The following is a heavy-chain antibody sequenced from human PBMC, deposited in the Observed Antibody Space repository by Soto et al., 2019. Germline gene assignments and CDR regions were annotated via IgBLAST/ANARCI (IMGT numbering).Heavy chain of an antibody. CDR3: ASHYDSSGYYYRGLDY. CDR1: GGTFSSYA. D-gene: IGHD3-22*01. Sequence: QVQLVQSGAEVKKPGSSVKVSCKASGGTFSSYAISWVRQPPGQGLEWMGGIIPIFGTADYAQKFQGRVTITADEATSTVNMELSSLRSEDTAVYYCASHYDSSGYYYRGLDYWGQGTLVTLAS. CDR2: IIPIFGTA. J-gene: IGHJ4*02. V-gene: IGHV1-69*12.